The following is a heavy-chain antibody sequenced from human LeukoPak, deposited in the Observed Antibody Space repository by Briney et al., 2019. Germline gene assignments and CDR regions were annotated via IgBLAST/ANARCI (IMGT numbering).Heavy chain of an antibody. J-gene: IGHJ3*02. V-gene: IGHV4-59*08. CDR2: IYYSGST. CDR3: ARQSTGYSSGWYAFDI. D-gene: IGHD6-19*01. Sequence: PSETLSLTCTVSGGSISSYYWSWIRQPPGKGLEWIGYIYYSGSTNYNPSLKSRVTISVDTSKNQFSLKLSSVTAADTAVYYCARQSTGYSSGWYAFDIWGQGTMDTVSS. CDR1: GGSISSYY.